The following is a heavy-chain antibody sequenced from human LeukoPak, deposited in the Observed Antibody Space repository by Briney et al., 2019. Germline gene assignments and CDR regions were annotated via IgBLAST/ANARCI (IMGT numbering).Heavy chain of an antibody. V-gene: IGHV1-69*04. CDR1: GGTFGSYA. J-gene: IGHJ3*02. Sequence: AASVKVSCKASGGTFGSYAISWVRQAPGQGLEWMGRIIPIFGIANYAQKFQGRATITADKSTSTAYMELSSLRSEDTAVYYCASPWTSENAFDIWGQGTMVTVSS. CDR3: ASPWTSENAFDI. CDR2: IIPIFGIA. D-gene: IGHD3/OR15-3a*01.